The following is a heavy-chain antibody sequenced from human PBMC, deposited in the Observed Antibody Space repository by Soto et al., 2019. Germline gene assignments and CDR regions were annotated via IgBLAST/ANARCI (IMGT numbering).Heavy chain of an antibody. CDR2: IYPGDSDT. D-gene: IGHD3-3*01. V-gene: IGHV5-51*01. J-gene: IGHJ6*02. Sequence: GESLKISCKGSGYSFTSYWIGWVRQMPGKGLEWMGIIYPGDSDTRYSPSFQGQVTISADKSISTAYLQWSSLKASDTAMYYCARGPIFGVVNLYYGMDVWGQGTTVTVYS. CDR3: ARGPIFGVVNLYYGMDV. CDR1: GYSFTSYW.